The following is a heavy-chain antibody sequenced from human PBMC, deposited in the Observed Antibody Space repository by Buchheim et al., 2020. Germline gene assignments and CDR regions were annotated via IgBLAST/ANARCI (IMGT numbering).Heavy chain of an antibody. CDR1: GFTFTNNG. J-gene: IGHJ4*02. V-gene: IGHV3-7*01. CDR2: VKKDGSAT. CDR3: ARGGGWTDF. Sequence: EVQLVESGGGLVQPGGSLRLTCAASGFTFTNNGMSWVRQPPGKGLEWVASVKKDGSATYYVEFARGRFTISRDNAKNSLYLQMNSLRAEDTAVYFCARGGGWTDFWGQRA. D-gene: IGHD6-19*01.